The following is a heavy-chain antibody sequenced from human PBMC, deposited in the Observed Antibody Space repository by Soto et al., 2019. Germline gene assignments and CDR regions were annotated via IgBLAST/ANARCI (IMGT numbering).Heavy chain of an antibody. V-gene: IGHV4-34*12. CDR2: IIHSGST. CDR3: ARCCGVLRFLEWPYKFNWFDP. J-gene: IGHJ5*02. D-gene: IGHD3-3*01. Sequence: QVQLQQWGAGLLKPSETLSLTCAVYGGSFSGYYWSWIRQPPGKGLEWIGEIIHSGSTNYNPSLKSRVTISVDTSKNQFSLKLSSVTAADTAVYYCARCCGVLRFLEWPYKFNWFDPWGQGTLVTVSS. CDR1: GGSFSGYY.